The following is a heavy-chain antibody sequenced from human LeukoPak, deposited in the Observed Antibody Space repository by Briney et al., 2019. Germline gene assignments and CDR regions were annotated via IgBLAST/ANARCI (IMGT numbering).Heavy chain of an antibody. V-gene: IGHV3-23*01. J-gene: IGHJ4*02. CDR1: GFTLSSYA. Sequence: GGSLRLSCAASGFTLSSYAMTWVRQAPGRGLEWVSSVDGGGGGTYYADSVKGRFTISRDNSKNTLYLQMNSLRAEDTAVYYCANYGSGSYRPFDYWGQGTLVTVSS. CDR2: VDGGGGGT. D-gene: IGHD3-10*01. CDR3: ANYGSGSYRPFDY.